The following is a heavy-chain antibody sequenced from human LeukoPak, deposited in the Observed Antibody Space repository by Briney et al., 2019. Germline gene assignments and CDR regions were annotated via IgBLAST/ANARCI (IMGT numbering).Heavy chain of an antibody. Sequence: GGSLRLSCAASGFTFSSYAMSWVRQTPGKGLEWVSATSGSGGSTYYADSVKGRFTISRDNSKNTLYLQMNSLRAEDTAVYYCAKVIVGATYYFDYWGQGTLVTVSS. CDR3: AKVIVGATYYFDY. CDR2: TSGSGGST. D-gene: IGHD1-26*01. CDR1: GFTFSSYA. V-gene: IGHV3-23*01. J-gene: IGHJ4*02.